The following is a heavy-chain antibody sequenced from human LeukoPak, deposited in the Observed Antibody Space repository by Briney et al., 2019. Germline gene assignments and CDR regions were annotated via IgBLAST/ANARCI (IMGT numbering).Heavy chain of an antibody. CDR1: GFTFSSYA. J-gene: IGHJ4*02. D-gene: IGHD7-27*01. Sequence: PGGSLRLSCAASGFTFSSYAMSWVRQAPGKGLEWVATVYSGGGTYYVDSVQGRFTVSRDNSKNTLYIQMNSLRAEDTAVYYCTRDIPNNWGLGYWGQGTLVTVSS. CDR3: TRDIPNNWGLGY. V-gene: IGHV3-66*01. CDR2: VYSGGGT.